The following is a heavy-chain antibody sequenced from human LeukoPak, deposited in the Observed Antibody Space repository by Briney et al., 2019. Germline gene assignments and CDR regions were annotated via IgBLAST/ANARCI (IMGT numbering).Heavy chain of an antibody. J-gene: IGHJ4*02. CDR2: IWYDGSNK. V-gene: IGHV3-33*06. Sequence: GGSLRLSCAASGFTFSSYGMPWVRQAPGKGLEWVAVIWYDGSNKYYADSVKGRFTISRDNSKNTLYLQMNSLRAEDTAVYCCAKDWGRYSSSWYYFDYWGQGTLVTVSS. CDR1: GFTFSSYG. CDR3: AKDWGRYSSSWYYFDY. D-gene: IGHD6-13*01.